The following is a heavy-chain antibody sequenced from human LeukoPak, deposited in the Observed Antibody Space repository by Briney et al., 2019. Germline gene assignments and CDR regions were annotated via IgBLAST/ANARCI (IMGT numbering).Heavy chain of an antibody. Sequence: PSETLSLTCAVSGGSITSGGYSWSWIRQPPGKGLEWIGYVYSSGSTFYNPSLQSRVTISVDRSKNQFSLDLSSVTAADTAIYYCARGYYLDYWGQGTLVTVSS. CDR1: GGSITSGGYS. CDR2: VYSSGST. V-gene: IGHV4-30-2*01. J-gene: IGHJ4*02. CDR3: ARGYYLDY. D-gene: IGHD3-22*01.